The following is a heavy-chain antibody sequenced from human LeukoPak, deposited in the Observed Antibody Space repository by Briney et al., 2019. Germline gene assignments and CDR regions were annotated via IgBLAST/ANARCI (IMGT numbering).Heavy chain of an antibody. J-gene: IGHJ4*02. CDR3: AGGVGATTYF. Sequence: SETLSLTCTVSGGSISSSDDYWGWIRQPPGKGLEWIGVIYYGGSTYYHPSLRSRVTISMDTSKSQFSLRLTSVTAADTAVYYCAGGVGATTYFWGQGTLVTVSS. D-gene: IGHD1-26*01. CDR1: GGSISSSDDY. V-gene: IGHV4-39*07. CDR2: IYYGGST.